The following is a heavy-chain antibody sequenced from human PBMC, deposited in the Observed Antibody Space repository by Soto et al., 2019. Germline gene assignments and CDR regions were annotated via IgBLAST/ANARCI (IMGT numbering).Heavy chain of an antibody. Sequence: GGSLRLSCAASGLTFSSYGMHWVRQAPGKGLEKVAVISYDGSNKYYADSVKGRFTISRDNSKNTLYLQMNSLRAEDTAVYYCAKNAGSGASKTAFDIWGQGTMVTVSS. J-gene: IGHJ3*02. CDR1: GLTFSSYG. D-gene: IGHD6-19*01. CDR2: ISYDGSNK. CDR3: AKNAGSGASKTAFDI. V-gene: IGHV3-30*18.